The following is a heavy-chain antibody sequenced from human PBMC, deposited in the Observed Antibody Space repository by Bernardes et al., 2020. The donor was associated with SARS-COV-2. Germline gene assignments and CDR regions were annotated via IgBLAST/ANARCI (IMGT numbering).Heavy chain of an antibody. CDR3: ARASTYGNIDY. Sequence: GGSLRLSCAASGFSVSGNYMKWVRQTPGKGLEWVSLMYTGGNTHYADSVKGRFTISRDNSKNTLYLQMNNLRAEDTAVYYCARASTYGNIDYWGQGTLVTVSS. D-gene: IGHD3-10*01. V-gene: IGHV3-53*01. CDR2: MYTGGNT. J-gene: IGHJ4*02. CDR1: GFSVSGNY.